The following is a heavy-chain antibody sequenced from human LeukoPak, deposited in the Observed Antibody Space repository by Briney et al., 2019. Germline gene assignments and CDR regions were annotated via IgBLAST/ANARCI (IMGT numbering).Heavy chain of an antibody. CDR1: ELNVSNNY. Sequence: PGGSLRLSCAASELNVSNNYMNWVRQAPGKGLEWVSVIYSGGTTNYADSVQGRFTISRDSSKNTVYLQMNRLRADDTAVYYCAREHYDYFWGTYRSYALDIWGQGTMVTVSS. J-gene: IGHJ3*02. CDR3: AREHYDYFWGTYRSYALDI. D-gene: IGHD3-16*02. CDR2: IYSGGTT. V-gene: IGHV3-53*01.